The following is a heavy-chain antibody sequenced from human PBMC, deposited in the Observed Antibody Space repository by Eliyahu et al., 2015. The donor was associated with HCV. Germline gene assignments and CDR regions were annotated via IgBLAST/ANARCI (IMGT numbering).Heavy chain of an antibody. J-gene: IGHJ4*02. CDR3: ATDAYSGYSSNGLLNY. Sequence: QVQLVESGGGVVQPGRSLRLSCVVSAFXFSXYGMHWVRQAPGRGLEXVTLISFDGNKMYYADPVKGRFTVSRDNSKNTLYLQMSSLRAEDTAVYYCATDAYSGYSSNGLLNYWGQGTLVTVSS. CDR1: AFXFSXYG. CDR2: ISFDGNKM. D-gene: IGHD1-26*01. V-gene: IGHV3-30*03.